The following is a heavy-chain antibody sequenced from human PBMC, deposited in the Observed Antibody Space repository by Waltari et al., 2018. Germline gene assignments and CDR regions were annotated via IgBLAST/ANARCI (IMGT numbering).Heavy chain of an antibody. Sequence: EVPLVESGGGLVQPGGSMSRSCAAAGFSLSNYLMTWVRQAPGKGLEWVANIKQDGSEKYYVDSVKCRFTISRDNAKNSLYLQMNSLRAEDTAVYYCARGRATNDYWGQGTLVTVSS. CDR1: GFSLSNYL. V-gene: IGHV3-7*01. CDR3: ARGRATNDY. CDR2: IKQDGSEK. J-gene: IGHJ4*02.